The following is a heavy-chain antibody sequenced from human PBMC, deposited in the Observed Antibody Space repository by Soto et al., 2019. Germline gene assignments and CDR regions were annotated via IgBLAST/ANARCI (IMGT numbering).Heavy chain of an antibody. J-gene: IGHJ4*02. Sequence: QMQLVQSGAEVTKTGSSVTVSCQALGNTFSYRYLHWVRQAPGQALEWMGWIAPFSGDVHYAKKLQERVPLRRDRSINTAYLRIRSLRSQDTAIYFCASGGAGSGPFTWELPDHWGQGTLGTVSS. CDR2: IAPFSGDV. V-gene: IGHV1-45*01. CDR3: ASGGAGSGPFTWELPDH. CDR1: GNTFSYRY. D-gene: IGHD1-26*01.